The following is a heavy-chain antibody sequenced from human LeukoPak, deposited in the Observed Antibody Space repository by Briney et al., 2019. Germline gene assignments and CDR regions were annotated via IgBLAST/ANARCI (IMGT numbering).Heavy chain of an antibody. CDR3: ARDRGRGGNSYFDH. CDR1: GGSISNYH. D-gene: IGHD4-23*01. Sequence: SETLSLTCTVSGGSISNYHWSWIRQPAGKGLEYIGRVFSSGTTNYNPSLMSRVTMPVDTSKNQFALNLSSVTAADTAVYYCARDRGRGGNSYFDHWGQGTLVTVSS. V-gene: IGHV4-4*07. CDR2: VFSSGTT. J-gene: IGHJ4*02.